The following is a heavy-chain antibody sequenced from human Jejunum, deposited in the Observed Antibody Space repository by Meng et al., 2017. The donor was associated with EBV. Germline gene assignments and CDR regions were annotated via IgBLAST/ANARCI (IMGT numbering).Heavy chain of an antibody. CDR1: GGSISSGGYS. V-gene: IGHV4-30-2*01. Sequence: QPHLPESGSGLVKPSEPLSLTCAFSGGSISSGGYSWYWIRQPPGKGLQWIGYIYYSGSAFYNPSLKSRVTLSVDRSKNQFSLNLSSVTAADTAVYYCARGAYFDYWGQGTLVTVSS. CDR3: ARGAYFDY. J-gene: IGHJ4*02. CDR2: IYYSGSA.